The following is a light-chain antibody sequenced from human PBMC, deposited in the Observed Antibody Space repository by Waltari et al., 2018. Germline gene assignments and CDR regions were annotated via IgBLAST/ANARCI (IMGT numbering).Light chain of an antibody. V-gene: IGKV3-20*01. J-gene: IGKJ1*01. CDR3: QQYGSSPRT. CDR2: GAS. Sequence: EIVLTQSPGTLSLSPGERATLSCRASQSVSSNSLACYQQKPGQAPRLLIYGASNRVTGSPDRFSGSGSGTDFTLTISRLETEDFAVYYCQQYGSSPRTFGQGTKVEIK. CDR1: QSVSSNS.